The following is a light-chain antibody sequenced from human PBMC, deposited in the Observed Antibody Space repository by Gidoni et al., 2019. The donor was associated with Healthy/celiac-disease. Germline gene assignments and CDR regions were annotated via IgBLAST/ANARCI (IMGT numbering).Light chain of an antibody. CDR3: QQYGSSPLFT. J-gene: IGKJ3*01. V-gene: IGKV3-20*01. CDR2: GAS. Sequence: ELVLTQSPGTLYFSPVERATLACRASQSVNSSYLSWYQQKPGQAPRLLIYGASSRATGIPDRFSGSGSGTDFTLTISRLEPEDFAVYYCQQYGSSPLFTFGPGTKVDIK. CDR1: QSVNSSY.